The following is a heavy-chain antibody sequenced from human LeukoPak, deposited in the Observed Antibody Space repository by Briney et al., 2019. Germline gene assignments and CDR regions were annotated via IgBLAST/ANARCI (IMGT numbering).Heavy chain of an antibody. Sequence: ASVEVSCKASGYTFIDYGVGWVRQAPGQGLEWMGWISTYNGHTYYAQKLQGRVTMTTDTSTSTAYMELRSLRSDDTAVYYCARDAAAAGPFDYWGQGTLVTVSS. V-gene: IGHV1-18*01. J-gene: IGHJ4*02. D-gene: IGHD6-13*01. CDR1: GYTFIDYG. CDR2: ISTYNGHT. CDR3: ARDAAAAGPFDY.